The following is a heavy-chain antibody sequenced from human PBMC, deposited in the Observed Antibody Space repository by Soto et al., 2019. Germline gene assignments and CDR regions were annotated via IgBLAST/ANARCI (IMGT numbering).Heavy chain of an antibody. J-gene: IGHJ5*02. CDR2: INPNNGNA. CDR1: GCTFSSYT. Sequence: ASVKVSCKASGCTFSSYTISWVRQAPGQGLEWMGRINPNNGNANYAQKFQGRVTMTTDTSTSTAYMELRSLRSDDTAVYYCARGVGSGSYYNQYNWFDPWGQGTLVTVSS. CDR3: ARGVGSGSYYNQYNWFDP. D-gene: IGHD3-10*01. V-gene: IGHV1-18*01.